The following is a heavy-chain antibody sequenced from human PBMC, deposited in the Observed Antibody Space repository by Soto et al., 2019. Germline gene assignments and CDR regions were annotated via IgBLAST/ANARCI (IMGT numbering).Heavy chain of an antibody. CDR1: GFTFSSYS. J-gene: IGHJ6*02. CDR2: ISSSSSTI. V-gene: IGHV3-48*02. Sequence: LRLSCAASGFTFSSYSMNWVRQAPGKGLEWVSYISSSSSTIYYADSVKGRFTISRDNAKNSLYLQMNSLRDEDTAVYYCASRVEASHYYYYGMDVWGQGTTVTVSS. CDR3: ASRVEASHYYYYGMDV. D-gene: IGHD1-26*01.